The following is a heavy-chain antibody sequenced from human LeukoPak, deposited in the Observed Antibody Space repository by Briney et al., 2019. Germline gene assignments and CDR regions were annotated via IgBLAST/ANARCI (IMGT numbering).Heavy chain of an antibody. CDR2: IYHSGST. Sequence: SQTLSLTCTVSGGSISSGGYYWSWIRQPPGKGLEWIGYIYHSGSTYYNPSLKSRVAISVDRSKNQFSLKLSSVTAADTAVYYRARGTSNVKGNSFDYWGQGTLVTVSS. J-gene: IGHJ4*02. CDR1: GGSISSGGYY. CDR3: ARGTSNVKGNSFDY. V-gene: IGHV4-30-2*01. D-gene: IGHD4-11*01.